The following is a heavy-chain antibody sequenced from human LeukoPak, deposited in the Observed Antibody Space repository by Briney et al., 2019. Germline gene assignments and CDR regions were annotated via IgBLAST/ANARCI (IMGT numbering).Heavy chain of an antibody. V-gene: IGHV3-74*01. J-gene: IGHJ6*02. CDR2: INNDGSGT. CDR3: VRGGFGHAMDV. CDR1: GLTFSSCW. D-gene: IGHD3-10*01. Sequence: GGSLRLSCAASGLTFSSCWMHWVRQAPGKGLVWVSVINNDGSGTNYADSVKGRSTISRDNAKNTLYLQMTSLGAEDTAVYYCVRGGFGHAMDVWGQGTTVTVSS.